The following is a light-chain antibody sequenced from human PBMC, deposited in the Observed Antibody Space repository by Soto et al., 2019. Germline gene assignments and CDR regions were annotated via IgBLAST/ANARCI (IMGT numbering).Light chain of an antibody. CDR2: AAS. V-gene: IGKV1-39*01. J-gene: IGKJ1*01. Sequence: DIQMTQSPSSLSASVGDRVTITCRGSQPITNYLSWYQQKPGKAPKLIIYAASRLQSGVPSRFSSGGSGTEFTLAISSLLPEDVATYYCQQSYVAPWTFGQGTKVDIK. CDR1: QPITNY. CDR3: QQSYVAPWT.